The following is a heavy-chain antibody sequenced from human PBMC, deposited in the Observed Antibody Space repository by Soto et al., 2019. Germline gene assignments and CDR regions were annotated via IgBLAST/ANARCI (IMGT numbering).Heavy chain of an antibody. CDR1: GYSFSTYE. Sequence: QAQLMQSEAEVKKPGASVKVSCKASGYSFSTYEINWLRQAPGQGLEWIGWVSAYRDYTDYAEKFQDRVTMTTDTSTNTAYMELRSLTYNDTAVYYCARDVGDESITYNDAFDGWGQGTMVTVSS. CDR2: VSAYRDYT. CDR3: ARDVGDESITYNDAFDG. V-gene: IGHV1-18*01. D-gene: IGHD3-10*01. J-gene: IGHJ3*01.